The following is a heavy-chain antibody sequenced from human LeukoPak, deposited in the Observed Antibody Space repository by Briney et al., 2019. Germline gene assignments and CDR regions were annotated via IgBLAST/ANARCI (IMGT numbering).Heavy chain of an antibody. CDR1: GGSISSSSYY. V-gene: IGHV4-39*01. CDR3: ARRPIVGSTGFYFDP. Sequence: SETLSLTCTVSGGSISSSSYYWGWIRQPPGAGLEWIGSIYHSGSTYYNPSLKSRVTILLDMSKNQFSLKLASLTAADTAVYYCARRPIVGSTGFYFDPWGPGTLVTVSS. CDR2: IYHSGST. D-gene: IGHD1-26*01. J-gene: IGHJ5*02.